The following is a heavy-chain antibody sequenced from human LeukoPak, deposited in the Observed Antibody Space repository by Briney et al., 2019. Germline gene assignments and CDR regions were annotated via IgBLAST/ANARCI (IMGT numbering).Heavy chain of an antibody. D-gene: IGHD6-13*01. Sequence: PGGSLRLSCAASGFTFSSYSMNWVRQAPGKGLEWVAFIRYDGSNKYYADSVKGRFTISRDNSKNTLYLQMNSLRAEDTAVYYCAKETISSSSWYYFDYWGQGTLVTVSS. V-gene: IGHV3-30*02. J-gene: IGHJ4*02. CDR2: IRYDGSNK. CDR1: GFTFSSYS. CDR3: AKETISSSSWYYFDY.